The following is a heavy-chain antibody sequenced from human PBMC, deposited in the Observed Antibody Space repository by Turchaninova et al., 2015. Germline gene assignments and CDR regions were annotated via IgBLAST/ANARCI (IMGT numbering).Heavy chain of an antibody. V-gene: IGHV4-34*01. D-gene: IGHD5-18*01. J-gene: IGHJ3*02. CDR3: ATRYGSGI. CDR1: GGSRSVFS. Sequence: QVNLQQWGAGLLMPSETLSLTCAALGGSRSVFSWHWLPQPPGKGREGIGEINHIGNTNYNPSLKSRVTISVDTSKNQFSLKLSAVTAADTAVYYCATRYGSGIWGQGTMVTVSS. CDR2: INHIGNT.